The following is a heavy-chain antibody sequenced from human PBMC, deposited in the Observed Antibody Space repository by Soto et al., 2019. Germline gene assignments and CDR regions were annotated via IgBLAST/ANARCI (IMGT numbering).Heavy chain of an antibody. CDR1: GGSISSSSSY. CDR3: ARHNDDLEFPKD. CDR2: THYGGST. V-gene: IGHV4-39*01. J-gene: IGHJ4*02. D-gene: IGHD3-3*01. Sequence: QLQLQESGPGLVKPSETLSLTCTVSGGSISSSSSYWGWILQPPGKGLAWIGSTHYGGSTYYNPSLKSRVTLSVDTSKNQCALRLSSVTAADTAVYYCARHNDDLEFPKDWGQGTLVTVSS.